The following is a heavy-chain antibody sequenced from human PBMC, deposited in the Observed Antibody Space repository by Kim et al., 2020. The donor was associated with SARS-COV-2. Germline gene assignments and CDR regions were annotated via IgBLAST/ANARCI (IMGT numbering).Heavy chain of an antibody. Sequence: GESLQISCKGSGYKFNNYWIAWVRQMPGKDLEWMGIIFPGDSDTTYSPSFQGQVTISVDKSIDTAYLQWSSLKASDTAMYYCAKTRNSGWLSDFFDLWGQGTMVIVSS. D-gene: IGHD6-25*01. V-gene: IGHV5-51*01. CDR3: AKTRNSGWLSDFFDL. CDR2: IFPGDSDT. J-gene: IGHJ3*01. CDR1: GYKFNNYW.